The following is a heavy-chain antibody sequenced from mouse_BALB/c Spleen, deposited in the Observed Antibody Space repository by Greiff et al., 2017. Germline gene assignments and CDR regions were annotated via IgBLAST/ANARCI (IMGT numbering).Heavy chain of an antibody. J-gene: IGHJ3*01. CDR1: GFTFSSYA. CDR2: ISSGGSYT. Sequence: EVQGVESGGGLVKPGGSLKLSCAASGFTFSSYAMSWVRQSPEKRLEWVAEISSGGSYTYYPDTVTGRYTISRDNAKNTLYLEMSSLRSEDTAMYYCARLTGAYWGQGTLVTVSA. D-gene: IGHD4-1*01. V-gene: IGHV5-9-4*01. CDR3: ARLTGAY.